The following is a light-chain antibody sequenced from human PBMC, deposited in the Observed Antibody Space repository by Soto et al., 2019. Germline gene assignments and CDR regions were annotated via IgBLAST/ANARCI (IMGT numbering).Light chain of an antibody. J-gene: IGKJ1*01. CDR2: GAS. V-gene: IGKV3-15*01. Sequence: EIVMTQSPATLSVSPGERATLSCRASQSGSANLAWSQQKPGQAPRLLIYGASTRATGIPARFRGSGSGTEFTLPISSLQSEDFAVYYCQQYNNWPGTFGQGTKVEIK. CDR1: QSGSAN. CDR3: QQYNNWPGT.